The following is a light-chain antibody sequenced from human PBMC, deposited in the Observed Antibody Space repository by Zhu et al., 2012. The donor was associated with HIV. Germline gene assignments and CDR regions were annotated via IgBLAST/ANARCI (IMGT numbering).Light chain of an antibody. V-gene: IGKV3-15*01. J-gene: IGKJ1*01. Sequence: ETVMTQSPAILSVSPGERATLSCRASQFVASDLAWYQQKPGQAPRLLIYGAFARPPSTPARFSGSGSGTEFTLTISSLQPEDVALYYCHQYKDWPLWTFGQGTRVEI. CDR3: HQYKDWPLWT. CDR2: GAF. CDR1: QFVASD.